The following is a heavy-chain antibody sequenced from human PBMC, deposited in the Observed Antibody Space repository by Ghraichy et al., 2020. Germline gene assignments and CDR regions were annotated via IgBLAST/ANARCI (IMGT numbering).Heavy chain of an antibody. J-gene: IGHJ3*02. CDR3: ARGRFGELYGASDM. CDR1: GFTFSSYE. Sequence: GGSLRLSCAASGFTFSSYEMNWVRQAPGKGLEWVSYISSGSSSIFYADSVKGRFTISRDNAKNSLYLQMNSLRAEDTALYYCARGRFGELYGASDMWGQGTMVTVSS. D-gene: IGHD3-10*01. V-gene: IGHV3-48*03. CDR2: ISSGSSSI.